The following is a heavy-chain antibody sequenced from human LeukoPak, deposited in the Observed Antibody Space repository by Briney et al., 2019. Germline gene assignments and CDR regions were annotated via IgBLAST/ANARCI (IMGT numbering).Heavy chain of an antibody. V-gene: IGHV4-34*01. CDR1: GGSFSGYY. D-gene: IGHD6-13*01. CDR2: IYHSGST. J-gene: IGHJ6*03. Sequence: SETLSLTCAVYGGSFSGYYWSWIRQPPGKGLERIGSIYHSGSTYYNPSLKSRVTISVDTSKNQFSLKLSSVTAADTAVYYCARVGGSAGGYYYYYMDVWGKGTTVTVSS. CDR3: ARVGGSAGGYYYYYMDV.